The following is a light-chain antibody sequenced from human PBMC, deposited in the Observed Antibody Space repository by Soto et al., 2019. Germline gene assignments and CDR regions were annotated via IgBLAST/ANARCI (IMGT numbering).Light chain of an antibody. CDR2: EDN. Sequence: NFMLTQPHSVSESPGKTVTISCTRSSGSIASNYVQWYQQRPGSAPTTVIYEDNQRPSGVPDRFSGSIDSSSNSASHTISGLKTEDEADYYCQSYDSSNVVFGGGTKLTVL. CDR1: SGSIASNY. V-gene: IGLV6-57*04. CDR3: QSYDSSNVV. J-gene: IGLJ2*01.